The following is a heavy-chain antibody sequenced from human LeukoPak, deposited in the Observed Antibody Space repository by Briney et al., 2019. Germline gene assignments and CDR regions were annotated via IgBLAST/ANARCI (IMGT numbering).Heavy chain of an antibody. V-gene: IGHV3-48*03. Sequence: GGSLRLSCAASGFTFSTYEMNWVRQAPGKGLDWVSYISSSGSTIYYADSVKGRFTISRENAKNSLYLQMNSLRAEDTAVYYCARVLSEYSYPFDYWGQGALVTVSS. D-gene: IGHD4-11*01. CDR3: ARVLSEYSYPFDY. CDR2: ISSSGSTI. J-gene: IGHJ4*02. CDR1: GFTFSTYE.